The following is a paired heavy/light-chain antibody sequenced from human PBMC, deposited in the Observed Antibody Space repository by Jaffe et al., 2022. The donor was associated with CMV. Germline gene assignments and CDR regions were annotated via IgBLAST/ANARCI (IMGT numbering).Heavy chain of an antibody. CDR2: IDNSGSAT. CDR1: GFTFSSFE. V-gene: IGHV3-48*03. CDR3: ARGWAAGKHFEH. J-gene: IGHJ4*02. D-gene: IGHD6-13*01. Sequence: EVQLVESGGGLVQPGGSLRLSCTVFGFTFSSFEMNWVRQAPGKGLEWLSHIDNSGSATHYADSVKGRFIVSRDNAENSLFLQMNSLRDEDSGVYYCARGWAAGKHFEHWGQGTLVTVSS.
Light chain of an antibody. Sequence: DIVMTQSPLSSPVTLGQPASISCKSSHSLVHSDGNTYLSWLQQRPGQPPRLLIYKISNRFSGVPDRFSGSGAGTDFTLKISRVEAEDVGVYYCMQLTQFPYTFGQGTKLEIK. CDR2: KIS. CDR1: HSLVHSDGNTY. CDR3: MQLTQFPYT. J-gene: IGKJ2*01. V-gene: IGKV2-24*01.